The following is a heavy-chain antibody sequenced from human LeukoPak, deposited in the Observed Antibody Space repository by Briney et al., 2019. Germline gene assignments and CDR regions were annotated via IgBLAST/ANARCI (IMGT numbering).Heavy chain of an antibody. J-gene: IGHJ4*02. D-gene: IGHD6-13*01. V-gene: IGHV1-2*02. CDR2: INPNSGGT. Sequence: GASVKVSCKASGYTFSSYYIHWVRQAPGQGLEWMGWINPNSGGTNYAQKFQGRVTMTRDTSITTAYMELSRLRYDDTALYYCARLGIVPAGIDYWGQGTLLTVSS. CDR3: ARLGIVPAGIDY. CDR1: GYTFSSYY.